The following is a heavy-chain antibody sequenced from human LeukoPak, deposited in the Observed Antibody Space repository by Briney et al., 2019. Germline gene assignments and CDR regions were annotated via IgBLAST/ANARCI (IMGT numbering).Heavy chain of an antibody. D-gene: IGHD3-16*01. J-gene: IGHJ6*02. CDR3: ARVGDWSNYFGMDA. CDR1: GFTLSGQI. Sequence: TGGSLRLSFAAPGFTLSGQIMTWARQTPGKGLEWVPVIFGNAVKTYSADSLKGRFTISRDNSKSTLYLQMNSLRADDTAVYYCARVGDWSNYFGMDAWGQGTTVSVSS. V-gene: IGHV3-23*01. CDR2: IFGNAVKT.